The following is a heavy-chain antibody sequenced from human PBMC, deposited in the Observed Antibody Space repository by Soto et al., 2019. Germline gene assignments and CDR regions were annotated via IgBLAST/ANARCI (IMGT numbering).Heavy chain of an antibody. CDR2: RYYRSQWYS. Sequence: SQNLSFPCAIFGDTVSSNSATWNCRRQSTSVGLTWLGRRYYRSQWYSAYALTVKSRITINPDTTKNQLSLHLNSVTPEDTAVYYCARHEQREADPFDYWGQGTLVTVSS. CDR1: GDTVSSNSAT. J-gene: IGHJ4*02. V-gene: IGHV6-1*01. D-gene: IGHD6-19*01. CDR3: ARHEQREADPFDY.